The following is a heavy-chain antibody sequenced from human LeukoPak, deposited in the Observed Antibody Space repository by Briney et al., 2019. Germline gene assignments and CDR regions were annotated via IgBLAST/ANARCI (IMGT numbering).Heavy chain of an antibody. J-gene: IGHJ4*02. D-gene: IGHD5-24*01. CDR3: ARGRGPSGAFDY. CDR2: IIPIFGTA. V-gene: IGHV1-69*06. Sequence: ASVKVSCKASGGTFSSYAISWVRQAPGQGLEWMGGIIPIFGTANYAQKFQGRVTITADKSTSTAYMELSSLRSEDTAVYYCARGRGPSGAFDYWGQGTLVTVSS. CDR1: GGTFSSYA.